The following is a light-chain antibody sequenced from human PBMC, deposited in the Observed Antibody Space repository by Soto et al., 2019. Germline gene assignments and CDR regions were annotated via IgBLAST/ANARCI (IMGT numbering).Light chain of an antibody. J-gene: IGLJ1*01. CDR3: SSHTISSALQV. V-gene: IGLV2-14*01. Sequence: GKAPKLMIYGVSNRPSGVSNRFSGSKSGNTASLTISGLQADDEADYYCSSHTISSALQVFGTGTKVTVL. CDR2: GVS.